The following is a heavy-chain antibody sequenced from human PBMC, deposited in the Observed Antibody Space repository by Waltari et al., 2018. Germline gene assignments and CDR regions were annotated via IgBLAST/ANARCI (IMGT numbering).Heavy chain of an antibody. D-gene: IGHD2-15*01. CDR3: AKSVATKGGSSSD. CDR1: GFTFSRFA. CDR2: ISGGVGAT. V-gene: IGHV3-23*01. J-gene: IGHJ4*02. Sequence: EVQLLESGGGLVQPGGSLRVSCAASGFTFSRFAMGWVRQAAGRGLEWVSSISGGVGATYYTDAVHGRFTISRVNSKNTLYLQMNSLRAEDTAVYYCAKSVATKGGSSSDWGRGTLVTVSS.